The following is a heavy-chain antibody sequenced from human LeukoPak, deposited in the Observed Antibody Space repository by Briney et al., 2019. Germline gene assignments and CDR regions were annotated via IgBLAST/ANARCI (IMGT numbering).Heavy chain of an antibody. D-gene: IGHD4-17*01. CDR1: GGSISSNDYY. Sequence: SETLSLTCTVSGGSISSNDYYWGWIRQPPGKGLEWIGSIYYSGSTYYNPSLKSRVTISVDTSKNQFSLKLSSVTAADTAVYYCARDAYGGYPFDLWGRGTLVTVSS. CDR2: IYYSGST. J-gene: IGHJ2*01. CDR3: ARDAYGGYPFDL. V-gene: IGHV4-39*07.